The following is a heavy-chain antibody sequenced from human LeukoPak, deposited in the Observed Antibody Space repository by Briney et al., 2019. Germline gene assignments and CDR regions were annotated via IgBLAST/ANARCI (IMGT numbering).Heavy chain of an antibody. J-gene: IGHJ5*02. CDR3: ARGRGYYGSGSYYNA. CDR1: GGSISSSSYY. V-gene: IGHV4-39*07. Sequence: PSETLSLTCTVSGGSISSSSYYWGWIRQPPGKGLEWIGEINHSGSTNYNPSLKSRVTISVDTSKNQFSLKLSSVTAADTAVYYCARGRGYYGSGSYYNAWGQGTLVTVSS. D-gene: IGHD3-10*01. CDR2: INHSGST.